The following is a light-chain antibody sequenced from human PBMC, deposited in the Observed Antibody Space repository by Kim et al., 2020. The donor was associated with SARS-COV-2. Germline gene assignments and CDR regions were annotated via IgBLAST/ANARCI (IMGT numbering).Light chain of an antibody. V-gene: IGLV3-1*01. J-gene: IGLJ1*01. CDR1: KLGDKS. CDR3: QAWDSNTAV. CDR2: HST. Sequence: SYELTQPPSVSVSPGQTASITCSGYKLGDKSPYWYQQKPVQSPVLVIYHSTKRPSGISERFSGAISGNTATLIISGTQSMDEADYYCQAWDSNTAVFGTGTKVTVL.